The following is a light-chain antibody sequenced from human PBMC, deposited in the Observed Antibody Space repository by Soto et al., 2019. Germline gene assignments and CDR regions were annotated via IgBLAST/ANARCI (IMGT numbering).Light chain of an antibody. J-gene: IGKJ1*01. CDR2: GAS. CDR1: QSVSSNY. V-gene: IGKV3-20*01. Sequence: EIVVTQSPGTLSLSPGERATLSCRASQSVSSNYLAWYQQKPGQAPRLLIYGASTRATGIPDRFSGSGSGTDFTLTISRLEPEDSAVYYCQQYGSSPTWTFGQGTKVDIK. CDR3: QQYGSSPTWT.